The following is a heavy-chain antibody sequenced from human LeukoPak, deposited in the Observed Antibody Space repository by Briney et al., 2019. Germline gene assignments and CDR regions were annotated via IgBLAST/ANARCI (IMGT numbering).Heavy chain of an antibody. CDR1: GGTFSSYA. J-gene: IGHJ4*02. CDR3: ARESFQYYYDSSGYYTPYYFDY. D-gene: IGHD3-22*01. Sequence: GASVKVSCKASGGTFSSYAISWVRQAPGQGLEWMGGIIPIFGTANYAQKFPGRVTITTDESTSTAYMELSSLRSEDTAVYYCARESFQYYYDSSGYYTPYYFDYWGQGTLVTVSS. V-gene: IGHV1-69*05. CDR2: IIPIFGTA.